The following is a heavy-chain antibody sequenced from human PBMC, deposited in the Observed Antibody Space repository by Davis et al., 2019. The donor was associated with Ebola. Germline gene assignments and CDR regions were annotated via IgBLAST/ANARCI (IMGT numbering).Heavy chain of an antibody. D-gene: IGHD3-3*01. V-gene: IGHV4-34*01. Sequence: MPSETLSLTCAVYGGSFSGYYWSWIRQPPGKGLEWIGEINHSGSTNYNPSLKSRITISVETSKNQFSLKLSSLTAADTAVYYCARPRYITIFGVVHGMDVWGQGTTVTVSS. CDR3: ARPRYITIFGVVHGMDV. CDR2: INHSGST. J-gene: IGHJ6*02. CDR1: GGSFSGYY.